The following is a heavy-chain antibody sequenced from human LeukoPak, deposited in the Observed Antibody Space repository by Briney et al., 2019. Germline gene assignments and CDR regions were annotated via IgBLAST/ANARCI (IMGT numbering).Heavy chain of an antibody. CDR1: GFTFSSYS. CDR3: ARSYDYVWGSYRPDY. Sequence: GGSLRLSCAASGFTFSSYSMNWVRQAPGKGLEWVSYISSSSSTIYYADSVKGRFTISRDNAKNSLYLQMNSLRAEDTAVYYCARSYDYVWGSYRPDYWGQGTLVTVSS. CDR2: ISSSSSTI. V-gene: IGHV3-48*01. J-gene: IGHJ4*02. D-gene: IGHD3-16*02.